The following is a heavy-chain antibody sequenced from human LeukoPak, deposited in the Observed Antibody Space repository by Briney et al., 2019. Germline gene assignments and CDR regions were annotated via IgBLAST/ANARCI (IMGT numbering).Heavy chain of an antibody. V-gene: IGHV3-69-1*02. J-gene: IGHJ4*02. CDR3: AKYFYDGSGTHYFDY. CDR2: IHSSGAT. CDR1: GFTGSNNY. D-gene: IGHD3-22*01. Sequence: PGGSLRLTCAASGFTGSNNYVSWVRQAPGMGLEWVSAIHSSGATCYADSVKGRFIISRDNAKNSLYLQMNSLRAEDVAVYYCAKYFYDGSGTHYFDYWGQGTPVTVSS.